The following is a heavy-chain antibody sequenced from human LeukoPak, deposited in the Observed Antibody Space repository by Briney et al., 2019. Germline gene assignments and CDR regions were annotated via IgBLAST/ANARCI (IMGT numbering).Heavy chain of an antibody. CDR3: ARGGRYDFWSGYYRGGFDY. CDR1: GYTFASYD. D-gene: IGHD3-3*01. Sequence: ASVKVSCKASGYTFASYDINWVRHATGQGLEWMGWMNPNSGNTGYSQKFQGRVTMTRNTSISTAYMELSSLRSEDTAVYYCARGGRYDFWSGYYRGGFDYWGQGTLVTVSS. CDR2: MNPNSGNT. J-gene: IGHJ4*02. V-gene: IGHV1-8*01.